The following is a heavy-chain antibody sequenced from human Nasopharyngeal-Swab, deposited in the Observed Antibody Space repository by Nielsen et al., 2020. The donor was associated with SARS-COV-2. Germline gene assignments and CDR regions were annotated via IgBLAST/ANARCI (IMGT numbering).Heavy chain of an antibody. Sequence: SVKVSCKASGYTFTTYDITWVRQAPGQGLEWMGWISAYNGGTKYAQKFQGRVSMTTDTSTNTAYMELRSLTSDDTAVYYCSRRRGADRTTFGDYWGQGTLVTVSS. D-gene: IGHD3-3*01. CDR2: ISAYNGGT. J-gene: IGHJ4*02. V-gene: IGHV1-18*04. CDR1: GYTFTTYD. CDR3: SRRRGADRTTFGDY.